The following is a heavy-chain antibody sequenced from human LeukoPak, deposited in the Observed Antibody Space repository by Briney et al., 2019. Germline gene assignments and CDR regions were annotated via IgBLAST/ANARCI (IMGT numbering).Heavy chain of an antibody. D-gene: IGHD6-19*01. Sequence: ASVKVSCKASGYTFTGYYMHWVRQAPGQGLEWMGWINTNTGNPTYAQGFTGRFVFSLDTSVSTAYLQISSLKAEDTAVYYCAREYPHSSGWYGYFDYWGQGTPVTVSS. J-gene: IGHJ4*02. CDR3: AREYPHSSGWYGYFDY. V-gene: IGHV7-4-1*02. CDR2: INTNTGNP. CDR1: GYTFTGYY.